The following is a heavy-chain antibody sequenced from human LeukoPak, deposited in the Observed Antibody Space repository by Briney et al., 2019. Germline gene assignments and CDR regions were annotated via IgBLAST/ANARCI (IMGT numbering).Heavy chain of an antibody. D-gene: IGHD3-22*01. CDR2: IRTKGNNYAT. CDR1: GFTFGGSA. CDR3: AGPYDTTGHAFDY. J-gene: IGHJ4*02. V-gene: IGHV3-73*01. Sequence: GGSPKLSCAASGFTFGGSAMHWVRQASGKGPEWVGRIRTKGNNYATAYAASVKGRFTISRDDSKNTAYLQMNSLKTEDTAVYYCAGPYDTTGHAFDYWGRGTLVTVSS.